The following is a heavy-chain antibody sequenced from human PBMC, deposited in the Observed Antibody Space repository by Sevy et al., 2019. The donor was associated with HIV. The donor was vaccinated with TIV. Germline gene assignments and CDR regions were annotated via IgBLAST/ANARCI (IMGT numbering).Heavy chain of an antibody. CDR1: GFTVSSYV. Sequence: GGSLRLSCAASGFTVSSYVMHWVRQAPGKGLEWVALIWDDGSDKYYADSVKGRFTISRDNSKNMLYLQMNSLRPEDTAVYYCARDLVGATSDWGQGTLVTVSS. CDR2: IWDDGSDK. J-gene: IGHJ4*02. V-gene: IGHV3-30*04. CDR3: ARDLVGATSD. D-gene: IGHD1-26*01.